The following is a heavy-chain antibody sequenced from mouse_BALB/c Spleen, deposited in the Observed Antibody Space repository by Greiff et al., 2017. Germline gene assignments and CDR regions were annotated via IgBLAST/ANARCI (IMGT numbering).Heavy chain of an antibody. J-gene: IGHJ4*01. CDR2: IDPENGNT. Sequence: VQLQQSGAELVRPGALVKLSCKASGFNIKDYYMHWVKQRPEQGLEWIGWIDPENGNTIYDPKFQGKASITADTSSNTAYLQLSSLTSEDTAVYYCASEGYQYDYAMDYWGQGTSVTVSS. V-gene: IGHV14-1*02. D-gene: IGHD2-2*01. CDR1: GFNIKDYY. CDR3: ASEGYQYDYAMDY.